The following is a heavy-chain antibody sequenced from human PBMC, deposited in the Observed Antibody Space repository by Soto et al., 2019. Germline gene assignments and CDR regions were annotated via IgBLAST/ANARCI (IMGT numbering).Heavy chain of an antibody. CDR3: ARDCIPSMIVVVRGATDAFDI. V-gene: IGHV1-18*01. CDR1: GYTFTSYG. Sequence: QVQLVQSGAEVKKPGASVKVSCKASGYTFTSYGISWVRQAPGQGLEWMGWISAYNGNTNYAQKLQGRVTMTTDTSTSTAYMELRSLRSDDTAVYYCARDCIPSMIVVVRGATDAFDIWGQGTMVTVSS. J-gene: IGHJ3*02. D-gene: IGHD3-22*01. CDR2: ISAYNGNT.